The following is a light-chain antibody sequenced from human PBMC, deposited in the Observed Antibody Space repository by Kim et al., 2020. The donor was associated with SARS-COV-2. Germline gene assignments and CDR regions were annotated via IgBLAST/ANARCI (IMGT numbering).Light chain of an antibody. Sequence: QSALTQPPSVSGSPGQSVTISCTGTASNVGTFNYVSWYQQNPGKPPKLIIYDVNKRPSGVPDRFAGSKSGNTASLTISGLQADDESDYYCCSFVHTSTPYVFGTGTKVTVL. CDR1: ASNVGTFNY. V-gene: IGLV2-11*01. CDR3: CSFVHTSTPYV. J-gene: IGLJ1*01. CDR2: DVN.